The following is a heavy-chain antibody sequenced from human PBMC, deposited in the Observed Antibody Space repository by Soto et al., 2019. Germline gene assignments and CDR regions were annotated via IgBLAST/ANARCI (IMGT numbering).Heavy chain of an antibody. CDR1: GFTFNAYA. D-gene: IGHD4-4*01. V-gene: IGHV3-23*01. Sequence: EVQLLESGGGLVQPGGSLRLSCAASGFTFNAYAMTWVRQAPGKGLEWVSAIGGSGGNRYYAASVKGRFTISRDNSKHTLDLQMSRLRVEDTAVYYCARVASDYINSVDHWGHGILVTVSS. J-gene: IGHJ4*01. CDR2: IGGSGGNR. CDR3: ARVASDYINSVDH.